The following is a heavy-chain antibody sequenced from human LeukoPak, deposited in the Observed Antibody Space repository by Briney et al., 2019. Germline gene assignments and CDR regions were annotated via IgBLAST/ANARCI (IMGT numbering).Heavy chain of an antibody. D-gene: IGHD6-13*01. CDR1: GGSFSGYY. CDR2: INPSGRT. V-gene: IGHV4-34*01. CDR3: ARAWGIGAPGTVEY. J-gene: IGHJ4*02. Sequence: PSETLSLTCAVYGGSFSGYYWSWIRQSPGKGLEWIGEINPSGRTNYNPSLKSRVTISVDTSKNQFSLKMTSVTAADTAVYYCARAWGIGAPGTVEYWGQGNLVTVSS.